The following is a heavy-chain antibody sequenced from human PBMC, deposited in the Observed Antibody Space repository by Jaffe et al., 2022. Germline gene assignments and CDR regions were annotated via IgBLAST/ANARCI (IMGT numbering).Heavy chain of an antibody. CDR2: IYPGDSDT. V-gene: IGHV5-51*03. Sequence: EVQLVQSGAEVKKPGESLKISCKGSGYSFTSYWIGWVRQMPGKGLEWMGIIYPGDSDTRYSPSFQGQVTISADKSISTAYLQWSSLKASDTAMYYCARSKREYSGYDLPFDYWGQGTLVTVSS. CDR1: GYSFTSYW. CDR3: ARSKREYSGYDLPFDY. D-gene: IGHD5-12*01. J-gene: IGHJ4*02.